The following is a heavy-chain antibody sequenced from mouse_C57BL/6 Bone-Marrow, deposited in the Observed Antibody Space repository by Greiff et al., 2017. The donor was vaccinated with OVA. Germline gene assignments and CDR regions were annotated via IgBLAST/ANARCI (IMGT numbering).Heavy chain of an antibody. CDR1: GYTFTSYW. Sequence: VQLQQPGAELLKPGASVKLSCKASGYTFTSYWMHWVKQRPGQGLEWIGMIHPNSGSTNYNEKFKSKATLTVDKSSSTAYMQLSSLTSEDSAVYYCANDGYYGCFDCWGRGTTLTVTS. CDR2: IHPNSGST. CDR3: ANDGYYGCFDC. J-gene: IGHJ2*01. V-gene: IGHV1-64*01. D-gene: IGHD2-3*01.